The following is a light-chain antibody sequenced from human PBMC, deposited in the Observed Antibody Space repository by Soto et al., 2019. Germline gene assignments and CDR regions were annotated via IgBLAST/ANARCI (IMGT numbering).Light chain of an antibody. CDR1: SSNTGAGYD. CDR3: QSYDSSLTDYV. CDR2: GNT. J-gene: IGLJ1*01. Sequence: QSVLTQPPSVSGAPGQRVTISCTGSSSNTGAGYDVHWYQQLPGTAPKLLIYGNTNRPSGVPDRFSGSKSGTSASLAITGLQAEDEADYYGQSYDSSLTDYVFGTGTKLTVL. V-gene: IGLV1-40*01.